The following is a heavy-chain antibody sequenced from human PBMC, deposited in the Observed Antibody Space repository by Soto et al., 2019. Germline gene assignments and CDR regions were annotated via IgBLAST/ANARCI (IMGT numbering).Heavy chain of an antibody. Sequence: QVQLVQSGAEEKKPGASVKVSCKASGYTFTSYAIHLVRQAPGQRLEWMGWSNAGKGNTKYSQKFQGRVTITREPSASTAYMELSSLKSEDTAVYYCARGDWWLFDYWGQGTLVTVSS. CDR3: ARGDWWLFDY. CDR2: SNAGKGNT. D-gene: IGHD2-8*02. J-gene: IGHJ4*02. V-gene: IGHV1-3*05. CDR1: GYTFTSYA.